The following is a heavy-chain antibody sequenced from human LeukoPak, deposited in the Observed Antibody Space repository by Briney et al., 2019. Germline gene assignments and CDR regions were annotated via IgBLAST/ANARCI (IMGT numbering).Heavy chain of an antibody. CDR1: GYTFTSYG. CDR3: ARLNCSSTSCFANDFDY. Sequence: GASVKVSCKASGYTFTSYGISWVRQAPGQGLEWMGWISAYNGNTNYAQKLQGRVTMTTDTSTSTAYMELRSLRSDDTAVYYCARLNCSSTSCFANDFDYWGQGTLVTVSS. J-gene: IGHJ4*02. V-gene: IGHV1-18*01. D-gene: IGHD2-2*01. CDR2: ISAYNGNT.